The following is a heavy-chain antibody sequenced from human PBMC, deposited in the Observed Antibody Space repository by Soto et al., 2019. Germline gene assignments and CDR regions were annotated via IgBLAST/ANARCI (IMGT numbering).Heavy chain of an antibody. CDR3: AKGHKTGNLYYYYGMDV. D-gene: IGHD3-9*01. CDR2: IPYDGSNK. V-gene: IGHV3-30*18. Sequence: GGSLRLSCAASGFTFSSYGMHWVRQAPGKGLEWVAVIPYDGSNKYYADSVKGRFTISRDNSKNTLYLQMNSLRAEDTAVYYCAKGHKTGNLYYYYGMDVWGQGTTVTVSS. CDR1: GFTFSSYG. J-gene: IGHJ6*02.